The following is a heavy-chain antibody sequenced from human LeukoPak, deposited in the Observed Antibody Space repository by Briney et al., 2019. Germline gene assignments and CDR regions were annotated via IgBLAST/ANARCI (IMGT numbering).Heavy chain of an antibody. J-gene: IGHJ4*02. Sequence: SQTLSLTCAVSGGSISSGGYSWRWIRQPPGKGLEWIGYIYHSGITYYNPSLKSRVTISVDRSKNQFSLKLSSVTAADTAVYYCASSGITGAFDYWGQGTLVTVSS. CDR2: IYHSGIT. CDR1: GGSISSGGYS. V-gene: IGHV4-30-2*01. D-gene: IGHD3-10*01. CDR3: ASSGITGAFDY.